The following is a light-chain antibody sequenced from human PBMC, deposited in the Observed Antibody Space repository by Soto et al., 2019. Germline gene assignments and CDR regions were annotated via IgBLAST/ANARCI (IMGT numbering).Light chain of an antibody. J-gene: IGKJ5*01. Sequence: DIQMTQYPSTLSGSVGDRVTITCRASQGISSWLAWYQRKPGRAPKLLIYAASRLQAGVPLRFSGSGSGTDFTLTISDLQPEDFATYYCQQLNSFPLTFGQRTLLEIK. CDR1: QGISSW. CDR3: QQLNSFPLT. V-gene: IGKV1-12*01. CDR2: AAS.